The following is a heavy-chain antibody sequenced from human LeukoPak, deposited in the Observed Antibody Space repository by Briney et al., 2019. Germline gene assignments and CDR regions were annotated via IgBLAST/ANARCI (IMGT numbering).Heavy chain of an antibody. CDR1: NYTFTSYG. V-gene: IGHV1-18*01. Sequence: ASVKVSCKAFNYTFTSYGISWVRQAPGQGLEWMGWISAYNGNTNYAQKLQGRVTMTTDTSTSTAYMELRSLRSDDTAVYYCARDLRAQAYCGGDCSEGYWGQGTLVTVSS. D-gene: IGHD2-21*02. CDR3: ARDLRAQAYCGGDCSEGY. J-gene: IGHJ4*02. CDR2: ISAYNGNT.